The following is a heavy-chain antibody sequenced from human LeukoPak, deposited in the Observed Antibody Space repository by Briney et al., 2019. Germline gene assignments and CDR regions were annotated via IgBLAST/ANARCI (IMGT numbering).Heavy chain of an antibody. Sequence: ASVKVSCKASGGTFSSYAISWVRQAPGQGLEWMGGIIPIFGTANYAQKFQGRVTITADESTSTAYMELSSLRSEDTAVYYCARYHYYGSGCYCDWGQGTLVTVSS. CDR1: GGTFSSYA. CDR2: IIPIFGTA. D-gene: IGHD3-10*01. V-gene: IGHV1-69*13. CDR3: ARYHYYGSGCYCD. J-gene: IGHJ4*02.